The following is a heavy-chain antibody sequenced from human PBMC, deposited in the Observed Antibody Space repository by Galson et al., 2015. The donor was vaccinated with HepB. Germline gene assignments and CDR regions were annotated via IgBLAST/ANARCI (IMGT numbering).Heavy chain of an antibody. J-gene: IGHJ3*02. D-gene: IGHD2-2*01. Sequence: SLRLSCAASGFTFTGYSMNWVRQAPGRGLEWVSSISSSSTYMYYADSVKGRFTISRDNAKNSLYLQMNSLRAEDTAVYYCARDCSSTSCYSDALDIWGQGTMVTVSS. CDR1: GFTFTGYS. V-gene: IGHV3-21*01. CDR3: ARDCSSTSCYSDALDI. CDR2: ISSSSTYM.